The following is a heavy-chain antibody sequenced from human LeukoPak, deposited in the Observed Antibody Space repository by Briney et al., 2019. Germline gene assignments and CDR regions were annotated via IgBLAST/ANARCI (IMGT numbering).Heavy chain of an antibody. CDR3: ARVRRVPAARYYFDY. CDR1: GFTFSDYY. CDR2: ISSSSSYT. V-gene: IGHV3-11*06. J-gene: IGHJ4*02. D-gene: IGHD2-2*01. Sequence: GGSLRLSCAASGFTFSDYYMSWIRQAPGKGLEWVSYISSSSSYTNYADSVKGRFTISRDNAKNSLYLQMNSLRAEDTAVYYCARVRRVPAARYYFDYWGQGTLVTVSS.